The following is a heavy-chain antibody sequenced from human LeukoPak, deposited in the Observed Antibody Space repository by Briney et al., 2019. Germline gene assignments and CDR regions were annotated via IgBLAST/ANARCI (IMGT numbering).Heavy chain of an antibody. CDR2: INHGGST. CDR1: GGSFSGYY. Sequence: SETLSLTCAVYGGSFSGYYWSWIRQPPGKGLEWIGEINHGGSTNYNPSLKSRVTISVETSKNQFSLKLSSVTAADTAVYYCARGSADYWGQGTLVTVSS. V-gene: IGHV4-34*01. CDR3: ARGSADY. J-gene: IGHJ4*02.